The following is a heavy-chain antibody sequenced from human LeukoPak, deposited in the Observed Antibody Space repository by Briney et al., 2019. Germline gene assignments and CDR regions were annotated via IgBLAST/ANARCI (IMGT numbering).Heavy chain of an antibody. D-gene: IGHD3-10*01. V-gene: IGHV3-7*03. J-gene: IGHJ4*02. Sequence: GGSLRLSCAASGFTFSSYWVSWVRQAPGKGLEWVANIKQDGSEKYYVDSVKGRFTISRDNAKNSLYLQMNSLRAEDTTVYYCARDGPYYYGSGIDYWGQGTLVTVSS. CDR1: GFTFSSYW. CDR3: ARDGPYYYGSGIDY. CDR2: IKQDGSEK.